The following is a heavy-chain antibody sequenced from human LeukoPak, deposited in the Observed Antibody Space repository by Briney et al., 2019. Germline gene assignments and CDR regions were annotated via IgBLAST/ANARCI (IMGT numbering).Heavy chain of an antibody. J-gene: IGHJ4*02. V-gene: IGHV4-4*07. Sequence: SETLSLTCTVSGGSISSYYWSWIRQPAGKGLEWIGRIYTSGSTYYNASLKSRVTISVDTSKNQFSLKLSSVTAADTAVYYCAREGIAVAGTRFADYWGQGTLVTVSS. CDR1: GGSISSYY. CDR3: AREGIAVAGTRFADY. D-gene: IGHD6-19*01. CDR2: IYTSGST.